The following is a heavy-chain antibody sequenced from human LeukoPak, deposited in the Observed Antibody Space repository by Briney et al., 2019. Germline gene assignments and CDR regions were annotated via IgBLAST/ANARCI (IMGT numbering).Heavy chain of an antibody. CDR2: IKQDGSEK. D-gene: IGHD3-22*01. CDR1: GFTFSSYW. CDR3: ARELWFPFQYYYDSSGYYSFDY. V-gene: IGHV3-7*01. J-gene: IGHJ4*02. Sequence: PGGSLRLSCAASGFTFSSYWMSWARQAPGKGLEWVANIKQDGSEKYYVDSVKGRFTISRDNAKNSLYLQMNSLRAEDTAVYYCARELWFPFQYYYDSSGYYSFDYWGQGTLVTVSS.